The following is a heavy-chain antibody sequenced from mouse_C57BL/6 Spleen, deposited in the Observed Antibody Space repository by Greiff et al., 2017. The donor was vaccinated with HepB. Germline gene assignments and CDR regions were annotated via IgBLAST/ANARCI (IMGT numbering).Heavy chain of an antibody. CDR3: ARSGTMIHFDY. Sequence: VQLQQSGAELVMPGASVKLSCKASGYTFTSYWMHWVKQRPGQGLEWIGEIDPSDSYTNYNQKFKGKSTLTVDKSSSTAYMQLSSLTSEDSAVYYCARSGTMIHFDYWGQGTTLTVSS. V-gene: IGHV1-69*01. CDR2: IDPSDSYT. CDR1: GYTFTSYW. D-gene: IGHD2-4*01. J-gene: IGHJ2*01.